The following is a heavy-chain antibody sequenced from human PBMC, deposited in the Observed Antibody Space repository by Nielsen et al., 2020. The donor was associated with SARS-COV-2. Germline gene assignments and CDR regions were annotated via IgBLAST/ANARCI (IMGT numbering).Heavy chain of an antibody. Sequence: SETLSLTCTVSGGSISSYYWSWIRQPTGKGLEWIGYIYYSGSTNYNPSLKSRVTISVDTYKNQFSLKLSSVTAADTAVYYCARYAGYSYGILFDYWGQGTLVTVSS. CDR2: IYYSGST. CDR3: ARYAGYSYGILFDY. CDR1: GGSISSYY. V-gene: IGHV4-59*01. D-gene: IGHD5-18*01. J-gene: IGHJ4*02.